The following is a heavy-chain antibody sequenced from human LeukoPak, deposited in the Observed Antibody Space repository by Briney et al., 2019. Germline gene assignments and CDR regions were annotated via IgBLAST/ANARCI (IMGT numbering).Heavy chain of an antibody. Sequence: PGGSLRLSCAASGFTVSSNYMSWVRQAPGKGLERVSAISGSGGSTYYADSVKGRFTISRDNSKNTLNLLMNSLRAEDTAVYHCARQLGYCSDGTCYFDFWGQGTLVTVSS. CDR3: ARQLGYCSDGTCYFDF. D-gene: IGHD2-15*01. V-gene: IGHV3-23*01. J-gene: IGHJ4*02. CDR1: GFTVSSNY. CDR2: ISGSGGST.